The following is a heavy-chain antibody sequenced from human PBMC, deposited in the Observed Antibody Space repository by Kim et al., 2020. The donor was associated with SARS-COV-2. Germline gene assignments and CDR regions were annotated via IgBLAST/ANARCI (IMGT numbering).Heavy chain of an antibody. CDR3: ARDSSGYRALDY. J-gene: IGHJ4*02. Sequence: SYAQKFQGRVTMTRDTSTSTVYMELSSLRSEDTAVYYCARDSSGYRALDYWGQGTLVTVSS. V-gene: IGHV1-46*01. D-gene: IGHD3-22*01.